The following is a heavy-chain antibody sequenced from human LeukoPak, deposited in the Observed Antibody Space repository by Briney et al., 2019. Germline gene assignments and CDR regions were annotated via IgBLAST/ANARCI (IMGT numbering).Heavy chain of an antibody. CDR2: ISGSGGST. CDR1: GFTFSSYA. V-gene: IGHV3-23*01. D-gene: IGHD4-23*01. CDR3: AKDPGYGGNSEVDY. Sequence: PGGSLRLSCAASGFTFSSYAMSWVRQAPGKGLEWVSAISGSGGSTYYADPVKGRFTISRDNSKNTLYLQMNSLRAEDTAVYYCAKDPGYGGNSEVDYWGQGTLVTVSS. J-gene: IGHJ4*02.